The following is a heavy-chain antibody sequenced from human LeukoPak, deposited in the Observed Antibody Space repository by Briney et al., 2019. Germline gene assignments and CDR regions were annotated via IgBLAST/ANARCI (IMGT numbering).Heavy chain of an antibody. CDR3: ARGLGYCSSTSCYTGGFFDP. J-gene: IGHJ5*02. CDR2: IYSGGST. D-gene: IGHD2-2*02. V-gene: IGHV3-66*02. CDR1: GFTVSSNY. Sequence: PGGSLRLSCAASGFTVSSNYMSWVGQAPGKGLEWVSVIYSGGSTYYADSVKGRFTISRDNSKNTLYLQMNSLRAEDTAVYYCARGLGYCSSTSCYTGGFFDPWGQGTLVTVSS.